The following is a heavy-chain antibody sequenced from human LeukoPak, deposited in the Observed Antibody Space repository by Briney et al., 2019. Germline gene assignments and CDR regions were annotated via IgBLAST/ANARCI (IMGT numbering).Heavy chain of an antibody. J-gene: IGHJ4*02. CDR1: GGSISSQY. CDR3: PRQPPYHGNHYFDY. CDR2: IDPTGLT. V-gene: IGHV4-4*09. Sequence: SETLSLTCTVSGGSISSQYWSWIRQSPGKGLEWIGYIDPTGLTSYNPSLNSRVTISEDTSKNQFSLKVSSVTTADTVVYFCPRQPPYHGNHYFDYWGQGTLVTVSS. D-gene: IGHD1-14*01.